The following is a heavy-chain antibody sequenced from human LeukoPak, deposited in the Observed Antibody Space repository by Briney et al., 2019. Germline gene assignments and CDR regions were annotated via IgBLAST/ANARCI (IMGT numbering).Heavy chain of an antibody. D-gene: IGHD3-22*01. CDR1: GFTFSSYA. V-gene: IGHV3-20*04. Sequence: GGSLRLSCAASGFTFSSYAMSWVRQAPGKGLEWVSGINWNGGSTGYADSVKGRFTISRDNAKNSLYLQMNSLRAEDTALYYCARDWSYDSSGSWFDYWGQGTLVTVSS. J-gene: IGHJ4*02. CDR2: INWNGGST. CDR3: ARDWSYDSSGSWFDY.